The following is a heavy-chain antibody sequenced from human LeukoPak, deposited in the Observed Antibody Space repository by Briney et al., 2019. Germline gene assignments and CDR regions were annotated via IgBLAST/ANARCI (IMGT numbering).Heavy chain of an antibody. Sequence: SETLSLTCTVSGGSISSSSYYWGWIRQPPGKGLEWIGYIYYSGSTNYNPSLKSRVTISVDTSKNQFSLKLSSVTAADTAVYYCARGSRLLWFGELLPYYYYYYYMDVWGKGTTVTVSS. CDR2: IYYSGST. CDR1: GGSISSSSYY. D-gene: IGHD3-10*01. CDR3: ARGSRLLWFGELLPYYYYYYYMDV. J-gene: IGHJ6*03. V-gene: IGHV4-61*05.